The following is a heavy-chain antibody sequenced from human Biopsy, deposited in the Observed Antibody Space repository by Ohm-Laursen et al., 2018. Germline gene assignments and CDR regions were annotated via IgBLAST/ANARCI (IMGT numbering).Heavy chain of an antibody. CDR2: IYYSGNT. Sequence: PSDTLPLTCTVSGGSIRDSTYHWGWIRQSPGKGLEWIGNIYYSGNTDYSPSLKSRVTISVDTSNNHFSLKLRSVTAADTAVYYCARQVDFWSGYVDYWGQGTLVAVSS. J-gene: IGHJ4*02. CDR1: GGSIRDSTYH. V-gene: IGHV4-39*01. CDR3: ARQVDFWSGYVDY. D-gene: IGHD3-3*01.